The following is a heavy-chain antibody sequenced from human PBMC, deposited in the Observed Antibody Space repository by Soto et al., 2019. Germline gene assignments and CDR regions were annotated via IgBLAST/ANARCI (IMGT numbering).Heavy chain of an antibody. CDR2: IYYSGST. CDR3: AGVTNYDFWSGYPTYGMDV. V-gene: IGHV4-59*01. CDR1: GGSISSYY. D-gene: IGHD3-3*01. J-gene: IGHJ6*02. Sequence: SETLSLTCTVSGGSISSYYWSWIRQPPGKGLEWIGYIYYSGSTNYNPSLKSRVTISVDTSKNQFSLKLSSVTAADTAVYYCAGVTNYDFWSGYPTYGMDVWGQGTTVTVSS.